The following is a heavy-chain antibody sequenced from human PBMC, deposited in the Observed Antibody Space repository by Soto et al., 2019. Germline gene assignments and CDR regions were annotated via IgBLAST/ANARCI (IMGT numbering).Heavy chain of an antibody. V-gene: IGHV4-59*01. D-gene: IGHD3-3*01. J-gene: IGHJ5*02. CDR3: ARVEGIYDFWSGYGFDT. CDR1: DGSISSYY. CDR2: IYYSGST. Sequence: SETLSLTRPFSDGSISSYYLSLILQHPFKGLEWIGYIYYSGSTNYNPSLKSRVTISVDTSKNQFSLKLSSVTAADTAVYYCARVEGIYDFWSGYGFDTWGQGTLVTVSS.